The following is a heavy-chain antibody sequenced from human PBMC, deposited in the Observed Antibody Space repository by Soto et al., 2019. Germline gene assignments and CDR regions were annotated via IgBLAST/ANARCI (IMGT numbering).Heavy chain of an antibody. V-gene: IGHV3-7*01. CDR1: GFTFSSYW. J-gene: IGHJ5*02. CDR2: IKQDGSEK. CDR3: ARVAHNDDFWSGYSGEWFDP. Sequence: EVQLVESGGGLVQPGGSLRLSCAASGFTFSSYWMSWVRQAPGKGLEWVANIKQDGSEKYYVDSVKGRFTISRDNAKNSLYLQMNSLRDEDTAVYYCARVAHNDDFWSGYSGEWFDPWGQGTLVTVSS. D-gene: IGHD3-3*01.